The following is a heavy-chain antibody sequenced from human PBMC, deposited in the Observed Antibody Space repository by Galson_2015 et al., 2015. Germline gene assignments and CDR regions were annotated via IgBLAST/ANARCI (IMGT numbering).Heavy chain of an antibody. J-gene: IGHJ4*02. V-gene: IGHV3-23*01. CDR1: GFTFSGYA. CDR2: ISGTGGSS. Sequence: SLRLSCAASGFTFSGYAMGWVRQAPGKGLEWVSTISGTGGSSQYADSVKGRFTISSDNSKNTLHLQMNSLRAEDTAVYYCARKYDSSGYFDYWGQGTLVTVSS. CDR3: ARKYDSSGYFDY. D-gene: IGHD3-22*01.